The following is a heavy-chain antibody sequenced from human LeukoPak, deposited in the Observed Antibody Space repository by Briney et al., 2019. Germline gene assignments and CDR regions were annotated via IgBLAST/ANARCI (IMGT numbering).Heavy chain of an antibody. V-gene: IGHV3-7*01. J-gene: IGHJ4*02. D-gene: IGHD6-13*01. Sequence: GGSLRLSCAASGFIFNNAWMIWVRQAPGKGLEWVANIKQDGSEKYYVDSVKGRFTISRDNAKNSLYLQMNSLRAEDTAVYYCATSRGSWPDYFDYWGQGTLVTVSS. CDR2: IKQDGSEK. CDR3: ATSRGSWPDYFDY. CDR1: GFIFNNAW.